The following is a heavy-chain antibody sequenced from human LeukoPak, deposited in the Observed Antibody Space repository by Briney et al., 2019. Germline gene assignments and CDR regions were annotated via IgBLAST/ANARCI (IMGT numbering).Heavy chain of an antibody. V-gene: IGHV3-7*01. CDR2: IKQDGSEK. J-gene: IGHJ3*02. CDR3: ARALRFLEWLSYDAFDI. D-gene: IGHD3-3*01. CDR1: GFTFSSYW. Sequence: PGGSLGLSCAASGFTFSSYWMSWARQAPGKGLEWVANIKQDGSEKYYVDSVKGRFTISRDNAKNSLYLQMNSLRAEDTAVYYCARALRFLEWLSYDAFDIWGQGTMVTVSS.